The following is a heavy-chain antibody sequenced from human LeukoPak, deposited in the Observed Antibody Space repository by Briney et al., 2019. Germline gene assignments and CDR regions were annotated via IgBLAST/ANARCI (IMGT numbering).Heavy chain of an antibody. CDR1: GFTFSSYW. Sequence: GGSLRLSCAASGFTFSSYWMSWVRQAPGKGLEWVANIKQDGSEKYYVDSVKGRFTISRDNAKNSLYLQMNSLRAEDTAVYYCASFSSSWAVDYWGQGTLVTVSS. CDR3: ASFSSSWAVDY. V-gene: IGHV3-7*01. CDR2: IKQDGSEK. J-gene: IGHJ4*02. D-gene: IGHD6-13*01.